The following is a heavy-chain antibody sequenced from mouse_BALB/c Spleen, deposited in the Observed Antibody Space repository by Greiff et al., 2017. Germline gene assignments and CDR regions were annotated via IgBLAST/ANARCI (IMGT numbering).Heavy chain of an antibody. CDR2: INSNGGST. V-gene: IGHV5-6-3*01. CDR3: AREPSTGLYYYAMDY. D-gene: IGHD4-1*02. CDR1: GFTFSSYG. Sequence: EVHLVESGGGLVQPGGSLKLSCAASGFTFSSYGMSWVRQTPDKRLELVATINSNGGSTYYPDSVKGRFTISRDNAKNTLYLQMSSLKSEDTAMYYCAREPSTGLYYYAMDYWGQGTSVAVSS. J-gene: IGHJ4*01.